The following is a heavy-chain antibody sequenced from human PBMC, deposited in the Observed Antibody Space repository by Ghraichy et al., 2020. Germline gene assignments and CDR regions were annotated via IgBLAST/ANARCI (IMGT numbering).Heavy chain of an antibody. J-gene: IGHJ6*03. D-gene: IGHD3-3*01. CDR3: ARGYYDFWSGYSPDYYYYMDV. Sequence: SQTLSLTCTVSGGSISSYYWSWIRQPPGKGLEWIGYIYYSGSTNYNPSLKSRVTISVDTSKNQFSLKLSSVTAADPAVYYCARGYYDFWSGYSPDYYYYMDVWGKGTTVTVSS. V-gene: IGHV4-59*01. CDR2: IYYSGST. CDR1: GGSISSYY.